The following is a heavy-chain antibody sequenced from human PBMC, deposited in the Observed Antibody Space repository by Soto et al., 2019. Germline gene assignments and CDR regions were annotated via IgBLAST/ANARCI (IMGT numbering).Heavy chain of an antibody. CDR2: IYYGGST. D-gene: IGHD2-2*03. V-gene: IGHV4-39*02. Sequence: SQNLSLSYPVTDRYISRSSFYWDWLSQHPGQGQEWFGRIYYGGSTYYTPSLKRRVTISVDTSKNQCSLKLSSVTAADTAVYYCARDFMDIVVVPAAMKTPYYYGMDVWGPGTTVT. CDR3: ARDFMDIVVVPAAMKTPYYYGMDV. J-gene: IGHJ6*02. CDR1: DRYISRSSFY.